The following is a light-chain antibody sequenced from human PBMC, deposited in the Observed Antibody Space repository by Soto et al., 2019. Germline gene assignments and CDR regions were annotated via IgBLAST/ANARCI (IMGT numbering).Light chain of an antibody. Sequence: EIVLTQSPGTLSLSPGERATLSCRASQSVSSSYLVWYQQKPGQAPRLLIYGASSRATGIPDRFSGSGSGTDFTLTISRLEPEDFAVYYCQQYSRSPNTFGQGTKLEIK. CDR3: QQYSRSPNT. CDR2: GAS. J-gene: IGKJ2*01. V-gene: IGKV3-20*01. CDR1: QSVSSSY.